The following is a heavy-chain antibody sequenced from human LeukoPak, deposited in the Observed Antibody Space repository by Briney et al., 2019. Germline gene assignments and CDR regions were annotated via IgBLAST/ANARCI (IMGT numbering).Heavy chain of an antibody. CDR2: ISGDGGST. CDR3: ARGNWYYVY. Sequence: GGSLRLPCAASGFTFDDYAMHWVRQAPGKGLEWVSLISGDGGSTYYADSVKGRFTISRDNSINSLYLQMNSLRAEDTAVYYCARGNWYYVYWGQGTLVTVSS. V-gene: IGHV3-43*02. D-gene: IGHD1-7*01. J-gene: IGHJ4*02. CDR1: GFTFDDYA.